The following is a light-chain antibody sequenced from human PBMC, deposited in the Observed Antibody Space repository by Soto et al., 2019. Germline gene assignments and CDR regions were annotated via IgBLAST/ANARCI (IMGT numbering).Light chain of an antibody. J-gene: IGKJ3*01. CDR3: HQYDNLRGA. V-gene: IGKV1-33*01. Sequence: DIQMTQSPSSLSASVGDRVTITCQASQDISNYLNWYQQKPGKAPKLLIYDASNLETGVPSRFSGSGSGKDFTFTISRRQTEDIATDYCHQYDNLRGAFGPGTKVDIK. CDR1: QDISNY. CDR2: DAS.